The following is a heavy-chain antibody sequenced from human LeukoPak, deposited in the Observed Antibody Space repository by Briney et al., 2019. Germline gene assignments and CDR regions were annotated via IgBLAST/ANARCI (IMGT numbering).Heavy chain of an antibody. V-gene: IGHV3-53*01. CDR1: GFTVSSNY. CDR2: IYSGGST. CDR3: AKGRYYPKDFFDY. J-gene: IGHJ4*02. Sequence: GGSLRLSCAASGFTVSSNYMSWVRQAPGKGLEWVSVIYSGGSTYYADSVKGRFTISRDNSKNTLYLQMNSLRAEDTAVYYCAKGRYYPKDFFDYWGQGTLVTVSP. D-gene: IGHD3-10*01.